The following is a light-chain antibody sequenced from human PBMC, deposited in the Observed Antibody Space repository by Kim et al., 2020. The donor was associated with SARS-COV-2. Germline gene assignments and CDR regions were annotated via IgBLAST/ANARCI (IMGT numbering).Light chain of an antibody. CDR2: WAS. CDR1: QSVLHSSNNKNY. CDR3: QQYYSSPYT. V-gene: IGKV4-1*01. Sequence: RATINCKSSQSVLHSSNNKNYLAWYQQKPGQPPKLLIYWASTRESGVPDRLSGSGSGTDFTLTISSLHAEDVAVYYCQQYYSSPYTFGQGTKLEI. J-gene: IGKJ2*01.